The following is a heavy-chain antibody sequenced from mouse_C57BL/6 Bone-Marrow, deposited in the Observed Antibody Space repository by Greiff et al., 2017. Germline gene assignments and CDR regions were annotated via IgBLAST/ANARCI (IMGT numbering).Heavy chain of an antibody. CDR3: ARDGYYGSSWYFDV. Sequence: VQLQQPGAELVLPGASVKLSCKASGYTFTSYWMHWVKQRPGQGLEWIGEIDPSDSYTNSNQKFKGKSTLTVDKSSGTAYMQLSSLTSEDSAVYYCARDGYYGSSWYFDVWGTVTTVTVSS. J-gene: IGHJ1*03. V-gene: IGHV1-69*01. CDR2: IDPSDSYT. D-gene: IGHD1-1*01. CDR1: GYTFTSYW.